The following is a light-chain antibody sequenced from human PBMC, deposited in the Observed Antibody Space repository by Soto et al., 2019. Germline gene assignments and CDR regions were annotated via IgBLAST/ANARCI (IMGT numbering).Light chain of an antibody. CDR3: CSYAGSYTYV. CDR2: DVR. CDR1: SSDIGNYIY. V-gene: IGLV2-11*01. J-gene: IGLJ1*01. Sequence: QSALTQPRSVSGSPGQSVTISCTGTSSDIGNYIYVAWYQQHPDKAPKLIVYDVRKRPSGVPDRFSGSKSGNTASLTISGLQAEDEADYYCCSYAGSYTYVFGTGTKLTVL.